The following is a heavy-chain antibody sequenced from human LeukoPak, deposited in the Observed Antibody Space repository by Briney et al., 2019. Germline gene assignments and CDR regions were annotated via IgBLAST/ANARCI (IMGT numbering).Heavy chain of an antibody. CDR3: ARGPSDY. Sequence: ASVKVSCKASGYTLTSYGISWVRQAPGQGLEWMGWINPNSGGTNYAQKFQGRVTMTRDTSISTAYMELSRLRSDDTAVYYCARGPSDYWGQGTLVTVSS. CDR2: INPNSGGT. CDR1: GYTLTSYG. V-gene: IGHV1-2*02. J-gene: IGHJ4*02.